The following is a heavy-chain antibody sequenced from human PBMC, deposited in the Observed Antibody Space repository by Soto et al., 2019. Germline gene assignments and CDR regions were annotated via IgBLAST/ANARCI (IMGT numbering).Heavy chain of an antibody. CDR3: ARGAMANFDY. D-gene: IGHD5-18*01. CDR2: INPGGGRT. CDR1: GYTFTSYY. V-gene: IGHV1-46*01. Sequence: ASVKVSCKASGYTFTSYYIHWVRQAPGQGLEWMGLINPGGGRTSYAQHLHGRVTMTRDTSTSTAYMELRSLRSEDTAVYFCARGAMANFDYWGQGTVVTVSS. J-gene: IGHJ4*02.